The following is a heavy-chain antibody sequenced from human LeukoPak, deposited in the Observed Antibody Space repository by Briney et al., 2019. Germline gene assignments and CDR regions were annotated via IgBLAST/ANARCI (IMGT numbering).Heavy chain of an antibody. V-gene: IGHV3-7*01. CDR2: IKQDGSEK. CDR1: GFTFSSYW. CDR3: ARVGGSYYFDH. J-gene: IGHJ4*02. D-gene: IGHD1-26*01. Sequence: PGGSLRLSCAASGFTFSSYWMSWVRQAPGKGLKWVANIKQDGSEKYYVDSVKGRFTISRDNAKNSLYLQMNSLRAEDTAVYYCARVGGSYYFDHWGQGTLVTVSS.